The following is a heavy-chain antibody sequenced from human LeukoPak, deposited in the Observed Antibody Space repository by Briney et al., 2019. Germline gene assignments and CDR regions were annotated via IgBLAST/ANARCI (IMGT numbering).Heavy chain of an antibody. J-gene: IGHJ4*02. V-gene: IGHV4-59*01. CDR1: GASITEYY. D-gene: IGHD7-27*01. Sequence: SETLSLTCTVSGASITEYYWSWIRQPPGKGLEWIGYIHHSVSTDYNPSLKSRVTISLDTSKDQFSLRLSPVTAADTAVYYCTRGHWALDSWCQGTLVTVSS. CDR2: IHHSVST. CDR3: TRGHWALDS.